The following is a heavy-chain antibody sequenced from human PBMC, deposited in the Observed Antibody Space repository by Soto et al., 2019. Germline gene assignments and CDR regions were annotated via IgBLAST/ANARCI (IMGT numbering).Heavy chain of an antibody. J-gene: IGHJ4*02. Sequence: ASVKVSCKASGYTFTGFYMHWVRQAPGQGLEWMGWINPNNGGTNYVQKFQDRVTMTRDTSITTAYMELSGLRSDDTAVYYCARDPGPYGDYSYWGQGTLVTVYS. V-gene: IGHV1-2*02. CDR1: GYTFTGFY. CDR3: ARDPGPYGDYSY. CDR2: INPNNGGT. D-gene: IGHD4-17*01.